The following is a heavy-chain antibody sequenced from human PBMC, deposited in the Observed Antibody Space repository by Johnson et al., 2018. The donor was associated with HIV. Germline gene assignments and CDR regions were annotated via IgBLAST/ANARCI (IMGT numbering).Heavy chain of an antibody. V-gene: IGHV3-30*03. Sequence: QVQLVESGGGVVQPGRSLRLSCSASGFTFSNYGMQWVRQAPGKGLEWVAVISYDGSNKYYADSVKGRFTISRDNSKNTLYLQIISLRTEDTAVYSCAREGESLLDAFDIWGQGTMVTVSA. CDR3: AREGESLLDAFDI. J-gene: IGHJ3*02. D-gene: IGHD3-16*01. CDR2: ISYDGSNK. CDR1: GFTFSNYG.